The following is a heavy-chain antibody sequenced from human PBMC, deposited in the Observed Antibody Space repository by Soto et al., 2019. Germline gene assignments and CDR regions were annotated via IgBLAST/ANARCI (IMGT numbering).Heavy chain of an antibody. CDR2: ISCDGSNK. V-gene: IGHV3-30*18. D-gene: IGHD6-19*01. J-gene: IGHJ6*02. Sequence: GGSLRLSCAASGFTFSSYGMHWVRQAPGKGLEWVAVISCDGSNKYYADSVKGRFTISRDNSKNTLYLQMSSLRAEDTAVYYCVKDGSSGWPYYYGLDVWGQGTTVTVSS. CDR3: VKDGSSGWPYYYGLDV. CDR1: GFTFSSYG.